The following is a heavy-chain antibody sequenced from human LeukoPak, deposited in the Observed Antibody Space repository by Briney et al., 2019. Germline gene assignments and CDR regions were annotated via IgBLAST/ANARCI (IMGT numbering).Heavy chain of an antibody. CDR2: ISYDGSNK. J-gene: IGHJ4*02. CDR3: AKARDRGGYQRFDY. Sequence: GGSLRLSCAASGFTFSSYGMHWVRQAPGKGLEWVAVISYDGSNKYYADSVKGRSTISRDNSKNTLYLQMNSLRAEDTAVYYCAKARDRGGYQRFDYWGQGTLVTVSS. CDR1: GFTFSSYG. D-gene: IGHD5-12*01. V-gene: IGHV3-30*18.